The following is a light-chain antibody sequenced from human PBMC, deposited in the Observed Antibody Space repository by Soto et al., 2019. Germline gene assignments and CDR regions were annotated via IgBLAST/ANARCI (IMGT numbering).Light chain of an antibody. V-gene: IGKV3-11*01. J-gene: IGKJ5*01. Sequence: EIVLTHSLSKRAMTXARSTPRIXXASQSVSSYFAWYQQKPGQAPNLLIYDASNRDTGIPARFSGSGSGTDFTLTISSLEPEDFAVYYCQQRSNWPLTFGQGTRLEI. CDR3: QQRSNWPLT. CDR1: QSVSSY. CDR2: DAS.